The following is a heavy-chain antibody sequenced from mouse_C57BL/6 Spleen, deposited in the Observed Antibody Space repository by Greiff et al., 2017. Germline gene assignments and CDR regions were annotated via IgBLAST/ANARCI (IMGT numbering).Heavy chain of an antibody. D-gene: IGHD1-1*01. CDR1: GFTFSSYG. CDR2: ISSGGSYT. V-gene: IGHV5-6*01. Sequence: EVKLVESGGDLVKPGGSLKLSCAASGFTFSSYGMSWVRQTPDKRLEWVATISSGGSYTYYPDSVKGRFTISRDNAKNTLYLQMSSLKSEDTAMYYCASPNYGSSPMDYWGQGTSVTVSS. CDR3: ASPNYGSSPMDY. J-gene: IGHJ4*01.